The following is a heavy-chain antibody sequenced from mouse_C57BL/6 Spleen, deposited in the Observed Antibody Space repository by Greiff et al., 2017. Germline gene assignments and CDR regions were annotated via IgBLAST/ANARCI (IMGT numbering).Heavy chain of an antibody. J-gene: IGHJ2*01. D-gene: IGHD1-1*01. V-gene: IGHV1-69*01. Sequence: VQLQQSGAELVMPGASVKLSCKASGYTFTSYWMHWVKQRPGQGLVWIGEIDPSDSYTNYNQKFKGKSTLTVDKSSSTAYMQLSSLTSEDSAVYYCARRGGRGDFDYWGQGTTLTVSS. CDR1: GYTFTSYW. CDR3: ARRGGRGDFDY. CDR2: IDPSDSYT.